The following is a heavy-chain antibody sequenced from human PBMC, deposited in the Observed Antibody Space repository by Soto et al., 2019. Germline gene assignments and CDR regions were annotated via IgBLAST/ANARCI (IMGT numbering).Heavy chain of an antibody. J-gene: IGHJ1*01. CDR2: SIPVFGTA. V-gene: IGHV1-69*01. CDR1: GGTFRNYA. CDR3: AIPLPKQQLVRGXXXX. D-gene: IGHD6-13*01. Sequence: QVQLVQSGAEVKKPGSSVKLSCKTSGGTFRNYAINWVRQAPGQGLEWMGGSIPVFGTANYAQTFKGRFTITADEXTSTAYMELSSLRSEDTAXXXXAIPLPKQQLVRGXXXXWGXXT.